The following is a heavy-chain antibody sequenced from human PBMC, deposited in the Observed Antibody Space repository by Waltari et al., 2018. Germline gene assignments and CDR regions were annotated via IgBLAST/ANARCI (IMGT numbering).Heavy chain of an antibody. J-gene: IGHJ4*02. V-gene: IGHV1-69*13. CDR1: GGTFSSYA. CDR2: IIPIFGTA. D-gene: IGHD5-12*01. CDR3: ARDLGGDGYNYGSDYFDY. Sequence: QVQLVQSGAEVKKPGSSVKVSCKASGGTFSSYAISWVRQAPGQGLEWMGGIIPIFGTANYAQKFQGRVTITADESTSTAYMELSSLRSEDTAVYYCARDLGGDGYNYGSDYFDYWGQGTLVTVSS.